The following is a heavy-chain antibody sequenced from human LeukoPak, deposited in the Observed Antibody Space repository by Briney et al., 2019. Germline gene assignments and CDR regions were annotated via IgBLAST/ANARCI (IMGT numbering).Heavy chain of an antibody. Sequence: ASVKVSCKASGGTFSSYAISWVRQAPGQGLEWMGGIIPIFGTANYAQKFQGRVTITADESTSTAYMELSSLRSEDTAVYYCAADSPGDYYYGMDVWGQGTTVTVSS. CDR2: IIPIFGTA. V-gene: IGHV1-69*13. J-gene: IGHJ6*02. CDR3: AADSPGDYYYGMDV. CDR1: GGTFSSYA.